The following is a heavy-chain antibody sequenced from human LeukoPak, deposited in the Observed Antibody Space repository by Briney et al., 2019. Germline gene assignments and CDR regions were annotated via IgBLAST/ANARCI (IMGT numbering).Heavy chain of an antibody. V-gene: IGHV4-30-4*08. CDR2: TYYSGST. CDR3: AYAGGYSYGPFDY. J-gene: IGHJ4*02. Sequence: SETLSLTCTVSGGSISSGAYYWSWIRQPPGKGLEWIGYTYYSGSTYYNPSLKSRVTISVDTSKNQFSLKLSAVTAADTAVYYCAYAGGYSYGPFDYWGQGTLVTVSS. CDR1: GGSISSGAYY. D-gene: IGHD5-18*01.